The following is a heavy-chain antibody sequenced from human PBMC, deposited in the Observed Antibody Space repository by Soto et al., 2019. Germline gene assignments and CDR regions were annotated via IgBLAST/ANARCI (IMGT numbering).Heavy chain of an antibody. CDR3: ARLGYCSSTSCYVLILDY. V-gene: IGHV4-61*08. D-gene: IGHD2-2*01. Sequence: SETLSLTCSVSGASIYNGGYFWSWIRQSPGKGLEWIGNIYYSGSTNYNPSLKSRVTISVDTSKNQFSLKLSSVTAADTAVYYCARLGYCSSTSCYVLILDYWGQGTLVTVSS. CDR2: IYYSGST. J-gene: IGHJ4*02. CDR1: GASIYNGGYF.